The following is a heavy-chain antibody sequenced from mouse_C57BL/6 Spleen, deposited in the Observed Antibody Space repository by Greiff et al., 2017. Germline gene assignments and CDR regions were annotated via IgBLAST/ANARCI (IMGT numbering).Heavy chain of an antibody. CDR3: ALYDGYYVFDY. Sequence: VQLQQPGAELVKPGASVKLSCKASGYTFTSYWMHWVKQRPGQGLEWIGMIHPNSGSTNYNEKFKSKATLTVGKSSSTAYMQLSSLTSEDSAVYYCALYDGYYVFDYWGQGTTLTVSS. D-gene: IGHD2-3*01. CDR2: IHPNSGST. V-gene: IGHV1-64*01. CDR1: GYTFTSYW. J-gene: IGHJ2*01.